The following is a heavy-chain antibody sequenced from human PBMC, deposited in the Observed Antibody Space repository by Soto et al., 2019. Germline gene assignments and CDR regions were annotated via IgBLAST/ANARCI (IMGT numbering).Heavy chain of an antibody. J-gene: IGHJ4*02. CDR2: INRDGSVT. D-gene: IGHD7-27*01. V-gene: IGHV3-74*01. CDR3: ARASMGTLEY. Sequence: GSLRLSCAASGFTFSDYWMYWVRQGPGEGLVWASRINRDGSVTNYVDSVKGRFTISRDNAKNTLYLQINSLRVEDTAVYYCARASMGTLEYWGQGSLVTVSS. CDR1: GFTFSDYW.